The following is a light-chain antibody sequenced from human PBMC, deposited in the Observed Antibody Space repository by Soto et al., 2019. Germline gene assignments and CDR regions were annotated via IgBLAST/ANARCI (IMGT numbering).Light chain of an antibody. CDR1: GSDVGDSSH. CDR2: EVN. J-gene: IGLJ3*02. V-gene: IGLV2-11*01. CDR3: CLSPGSLTWL. Sequence: QSVLTQPRSVSGSPGQSVTISCTAIGSDVGDSSHVSWYQLHPGKAPKLMIYEVNNRPSGVPDRFSGSKSGSTASLTISGLQAEDEAEYYCCLSPGSLTWLFGGGTKLTVL.